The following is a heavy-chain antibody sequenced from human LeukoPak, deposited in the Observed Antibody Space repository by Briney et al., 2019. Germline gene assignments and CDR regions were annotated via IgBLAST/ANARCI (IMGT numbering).Heavy chain of an antibody. CDR2: ISSSSSTI. D-gene: IGHD6-6*01. V-gene: IGHV3-48*04. CDR3: ARDGGGEQLATFYLDY. J-gene: IGHJ4*02. CDR1: GFTFSSYS. Sequence: GGSLRLSCAASGFTFSSYSMNWVRQAPGKGLEWVSYISSSSSTIYYADSVKGRFTISRDNAKNSLYLQMNSLRAEDTAVYYCARDGGGEQLATFYLDYWGQGTLVTVSS.